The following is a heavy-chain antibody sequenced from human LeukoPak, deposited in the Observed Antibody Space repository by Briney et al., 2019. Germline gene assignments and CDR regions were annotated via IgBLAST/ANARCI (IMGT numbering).Heavy chain of an antibody. CDR2: IYYSGST. J-gene: IGHJ4*02. CDR3: ARHRLSSNGYEPLGY. CDR1: GCSISSYY. Sequence: WESLSLTCTVSGCSISSYYWSWIRQPPGRGLEWIGYIYYSGSTNYNPALKSRVTISVDTSKNQFSLKLSSVTAADTAVYYCARHRLSSNGYEPLGYWGQGTLVTVSS. D-gene: IGHD6-13*01. V-gene: IGHV4-59*01.